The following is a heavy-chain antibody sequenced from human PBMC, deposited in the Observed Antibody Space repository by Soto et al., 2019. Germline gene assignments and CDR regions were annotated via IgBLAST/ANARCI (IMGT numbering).Heavy chain of an antibody. Sequence: KQSQTLSLTCAISGDSVSSNSAAWNWIRQSPSRGLEWLGRTYYRSKWYNDYAVSVKSRITINPDTSKNQFSLQLNSVTPEDTAVYYCARSGSSSWYSAFDIWGQGTMVTVSS. D-gene: IGHD6-13*01. V-gene: IGHV6-1*01. CDR2: TYYRSKWYN. CDR3: ARSGSSSWYSAFDI. CDR1: GDSVSSNSAA. J-gene: IGHJ3*02.